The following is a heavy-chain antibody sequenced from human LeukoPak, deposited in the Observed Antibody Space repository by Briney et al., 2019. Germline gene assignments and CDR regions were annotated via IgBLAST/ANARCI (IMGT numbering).Heavy chain of an antibody. Sequence: GESLKISCKVSGYSFTSHWIGWVRQMPGKGLEWMGIIYPGDSDTRYSPSFQGQVTISVGKSTRTAYLQWSSLKASDTAMFYCARGIGSGYDYWGQGTLVTVSS. CDR1: GYSFTSHW. CDR3: ARGIGSGYDY. J-gene: IGHJ4*02. V-gene: IGHV5-51*01. CDR2: IYPGDSDT. D-gene: IGHD5-12*01.